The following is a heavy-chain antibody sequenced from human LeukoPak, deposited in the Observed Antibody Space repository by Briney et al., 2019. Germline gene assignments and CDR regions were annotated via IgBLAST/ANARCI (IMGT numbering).Heavy chain of an antibody. J-gene: IGHJ6*02. Sequence: SETLSLTCAVSGGSISSGGYSWSWIRQPPGKGLEWIGYIYHSGSTNYNPSLKSRVTISVDTSKNQFSLKLSSVTAADTAVYYCARGAVSQAPIAARGMDVWGQGTTVTVSS. CDR1: GGSISSGGYS. CDR3: ARGAVSQAPIAARGMDV. CDR2: IYHSGST. D-gene: IGHD6-6*01. V-gene: IGHV4-30-2*01.